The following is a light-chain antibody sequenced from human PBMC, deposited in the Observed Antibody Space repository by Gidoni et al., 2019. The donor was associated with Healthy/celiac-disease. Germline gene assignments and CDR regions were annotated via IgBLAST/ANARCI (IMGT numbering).Light chain of an antibody. CDR1: QSISSW. Sequence: DIQMTQSPSTLSASVGDRVTITCRASQSISSWLAWYQQKPGKAPKLLIYKASSLESGVPSSFSGSGSGTEFTLTISSLQPDDFATYYCQQYNSSPRTFXQXTKVEIK. V-gene: IGKV1-5*03. J-gene: IGKJ1*01. CDR2: KAS. CDR3: QQYNSSPRT.